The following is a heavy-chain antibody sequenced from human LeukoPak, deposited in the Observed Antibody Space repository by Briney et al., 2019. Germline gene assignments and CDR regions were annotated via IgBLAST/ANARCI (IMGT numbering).Heavy chain of an antibody. V-gene: IGHV3-49*03. CDR1: GFSFGDDA. J-gene: IGHJ4*02. CDR3: PRGLHDYGDSNYYFDQ. CDR2: IRKKGYGETT. D-gene: IGHD4-17*01. Sequence: SLRLSCTASGFSFGDDARSWFRQAPGRGLEFVSFIRKKGYGETTDYEASVRGRFTISRDDAKRTAYLQMNSLEIEDTALYYCPRGLHDYGDSNYYFDQWGRGTQVTVSS.